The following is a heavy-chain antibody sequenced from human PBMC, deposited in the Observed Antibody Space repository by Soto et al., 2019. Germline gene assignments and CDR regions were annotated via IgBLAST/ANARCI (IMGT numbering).Heavy chain of an antibody. J-gene: IGHJ4*02. CDR1: GYSFTNYW. V-gene: IGHV5-51*01. Sequence: GESLKISCTGSGYSFTNYWIGWVRQMPGKGLEWMGIIYPGDSNTRYSPSFQGQVTISADRSISTAYLQWSSLKASDTAMYFCARQGYCSNTACYTVDYWGQGTLVTVSS. CDR3: ARQGYCSNTACYTVDY. CDR2: IYPGDSNT. D-gene: IGHD2-2*02.